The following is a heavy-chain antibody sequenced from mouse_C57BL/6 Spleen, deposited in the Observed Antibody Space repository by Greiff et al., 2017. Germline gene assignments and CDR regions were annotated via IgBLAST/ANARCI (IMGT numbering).Heavy chain of an antibody. CDR2: ISSGSSTI. V-gene: IGHV5-17*01. J-gene: IGHJ2*01. D-gene: IGHD2-12*01. Sequence: EVKLVESGGGLVKPGGSLKLSCAASGFTFSDYGMHWVRQAPEKGLEWVAYISSGSSTINYADTVKGIFTITRDNAKNTLFLQLTSLRSEDTAMYYFARRCYDGYYVDYWGQGTTLTVSS. CDR1: GFTFSDYG. CDR3: ARRCYDGYYVDY.